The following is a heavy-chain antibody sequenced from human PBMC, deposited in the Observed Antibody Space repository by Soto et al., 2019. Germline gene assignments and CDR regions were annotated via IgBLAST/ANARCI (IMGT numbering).Heavy chain of an antibody. J-gene: IGHJ3*01. Sequence: AGSLRLSCAASGLTFSNYAMNWVRQAPGKGLEWVSVISCTGTSAYSADSVKGRFTISRDNSKNPLYLQMNSLRAEDTAIYVCVKGGYGWYSLGSFDFWGRGTLVTVSS. CDR3: VKGGYGWYSLGSFDF. V-gene: IGHV3-23*01. CDR2: ISCTGTSA. D-gene: IGHD6-19*01. CDR1: GLTFSNYA.